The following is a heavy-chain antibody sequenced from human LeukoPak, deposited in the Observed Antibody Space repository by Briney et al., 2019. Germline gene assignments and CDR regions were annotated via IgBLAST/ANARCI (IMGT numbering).Heavy chain of an antibody. V-gene: IGHV4-59*01. Sequence: SETLSLTCTVSGGPISNVYWSWIRQPPGKGLEWIGCIYYSGSTNYDPSLKSRVTISVDTSKNHFSLKLSSVTAADTAVYYCARGFYSSGRFDYWGQGPLVTVP. D-gene: IGHD6-25*01. CDR1: GGPISNVY. J-gene: IGHJ4*02. CDR3: ARGFYSSGRFDY. CDR2: IYYSGST.